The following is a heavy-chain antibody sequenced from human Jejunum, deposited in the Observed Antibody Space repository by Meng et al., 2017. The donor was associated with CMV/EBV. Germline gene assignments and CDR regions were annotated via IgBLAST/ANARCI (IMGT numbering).Heavy chain of an antibody. CDR1: FPVTDAW. CDR2: IQTKRESGTT. D-gene: IGHD3-10*01. V-gene: IGHV3-15*07. CDR3: TRSPPGQFGFVDY. J-gene: IGHJ4*02. Sequence: FPVTDAWMHWVRQTPEKGLEWVGRIQTKRESGTTDYAAPVKGRFTISTDDSKNTAYLQMNSLKIEDTAVYYCTRSPPGQFGFVDYWGQGTLVTVSS.